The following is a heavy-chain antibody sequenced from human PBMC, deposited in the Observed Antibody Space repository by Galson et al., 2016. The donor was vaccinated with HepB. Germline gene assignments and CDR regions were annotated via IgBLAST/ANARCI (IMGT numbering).Heavy chain of an antibody. J-gene: IGHJ6*02. V-gene: IGHV3-30*04. Sequence: SLRLSCAASGFTFSSYAMHWVRQAPGEGLEWVAVISYDGSNKYYADSVKGRFTISRGNSKNTLYLQMNSLRAEDTAVYYCARDQNRRYNSGWGYYYYGLDVWGQGTTVTVSS. CDR3: ARDQNRRYNSGWGYYYYGLDV. CDR1: GFTFSSYA. D-gene: IGHD6-19*01. CDR2: ISYDGSNK.